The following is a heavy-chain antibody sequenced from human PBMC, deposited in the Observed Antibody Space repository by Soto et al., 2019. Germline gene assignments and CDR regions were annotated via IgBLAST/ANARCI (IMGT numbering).Heavy chain of an antibody. J-gene: IGHJ5*02. D-gene: IGHD6-19*01. V-gene: IGHV4-31*03. CDR3: ARDWGTSGWPT. CDR2: IYFTGST. CDR1: GHSLSSGGYY. Sequence: SETLSLTCTVSGHSLSSGGYYWVWIRQHPGKGLEWVGYIYFTGSTLYNPSLKSRLAMSLDTSKNQFSLRLTSVTAADTAVYFCARDWGTSGWPTWGQGTRVTVSP.